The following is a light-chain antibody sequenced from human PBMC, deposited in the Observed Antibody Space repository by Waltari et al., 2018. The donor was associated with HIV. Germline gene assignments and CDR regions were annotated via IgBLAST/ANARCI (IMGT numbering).Light chain of an antibody. CDR3: AAWDDSLNGYV. Sequence: QSVLTQPPSASGTPGQRVTISCSGRSSNIGLNNVYWYQQLPGTAPKLLLMAADRFSGSKSGTSASLAISGLRSEDEADYYCAAWDDSLNGYVFGTGTKVTVL. V-gene: IGLV1-47*01. CDR1: SSNIGLNN. J-gene: IGLJ1*01.